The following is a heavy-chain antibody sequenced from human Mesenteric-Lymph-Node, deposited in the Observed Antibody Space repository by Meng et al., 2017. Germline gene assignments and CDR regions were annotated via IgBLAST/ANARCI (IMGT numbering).Heavy chain of an antibody. CDR2: IIPILGIA. D-gene: IGHD3-10*01. Sequence: QVQLVQPGAEVKKPGPSVKVSCKASGGTFSSYTISWVRQAPGQGLEWMGRIIPILGIANYAQKFQGRVTITADKSTSTAYMELSSLRSEDTAVYYCARVSYYYGSGSLNWFDPWGQGTLVTVSS. V-gene: IGHV1-69*09. J-gene: IGHJ5*02. CDR1: GGTFSSYT. CDR3: ARVSYYYGSGSLNWFDP.